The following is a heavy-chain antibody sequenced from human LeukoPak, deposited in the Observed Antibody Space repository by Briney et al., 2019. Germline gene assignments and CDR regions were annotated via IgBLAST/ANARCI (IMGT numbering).Heavy chain of an antibody. J-gene: IGHJ4*02. Sequence: GGSLRLSCAASGFTFSSYAMHWCRRAPGKGLGGGAVISYDGSNKYYAHSVKGRFTISRNNSKNTLNLQMNSLRAEDAAVYYCARDSEGYWGQGTLVTVSS. CDR2: ISYDGSNK. CDR1: GFTFSSYA. V-gene: IGHV3-30*04. D-gene: IGHD1-26*01. CDR3: ARDSEGY.